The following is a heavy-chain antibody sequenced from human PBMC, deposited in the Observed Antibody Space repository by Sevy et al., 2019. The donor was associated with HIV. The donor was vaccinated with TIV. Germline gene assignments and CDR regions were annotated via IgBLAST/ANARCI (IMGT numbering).Heavy chain of an antibody. CDR3: TTETLVVRFLEPNYGMDV. CDR2: ISSSSSYI. D-gene: IGHD3-3*01. CDR1: GFTFSSYS. V-gene: IGHV3-21*01. Sequence: GGCLRLSCAASGFTFSSYSMNWVRQAPGKGLEWISSISSSSSYIYYADSVKGRFTISRDNAKNSLYLQMNSLRAEDTAVHYWTTETLVVRFLEPNYGMDVWGQGTTVTVSS. J-gene: IGHJ6*02.